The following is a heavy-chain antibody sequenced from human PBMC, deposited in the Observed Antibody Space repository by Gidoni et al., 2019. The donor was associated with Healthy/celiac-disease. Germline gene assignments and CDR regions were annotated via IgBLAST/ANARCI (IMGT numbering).Heavy chain of an antibody. V-gene: IGHV3-15*01. J-gene: IGHJ4*02. D-gene: IGHD6-19*01. Sequence: SKKGRFTITRDDSKNTLYLQMNSLKTEDTAVYYCTTASSSGWWFYYFDYWGQGTLVTVSS. CDR3: TTASSSGWWFYYFDY.